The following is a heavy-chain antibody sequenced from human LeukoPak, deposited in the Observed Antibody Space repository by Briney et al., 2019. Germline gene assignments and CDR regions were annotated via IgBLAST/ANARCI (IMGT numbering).Heavy chain of an antibody. CDR3: ARDMYSSGSSYGMDV. J-gene: IGHJ6*02. Sequence: GGSLRLSCAASGFTFSAYEINWVRQAPGKGLEWVSYITGSGGATYYADSVKGRFTISRDNAENSVYLQMNSLRAEDTAVYYCARDMYSSGSSYGMDVWGQGTTVTVSS. CDR1: GFTFSAYE. CDR2: ITGSGGAT. D-gene: IGHD6-19*01. V-gene: IGHV3-48*03.